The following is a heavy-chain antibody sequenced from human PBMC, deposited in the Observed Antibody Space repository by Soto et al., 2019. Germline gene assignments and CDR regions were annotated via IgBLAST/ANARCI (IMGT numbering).Heavy chain of an antibody. V-gene: IGHV2-26*01. CDR1: GFSLTTGRMG. Sequence: SGPALVNRTETLTLTCNVSGFSLTTGRMGVSWIRQPPGKALEWLAHIFSDAERSYSRSLQGRLTVSKVGYGSQVVLTMTNMDPVDSGTYFCVRRSADSYSSYYPLDDWGQGTKVTVSS. CDR2: IFSDAER. CDR3: VRRSADSYSSYYPLDD. J-gene: IGHJ6*02. D-gene: IGHD2-21*02.